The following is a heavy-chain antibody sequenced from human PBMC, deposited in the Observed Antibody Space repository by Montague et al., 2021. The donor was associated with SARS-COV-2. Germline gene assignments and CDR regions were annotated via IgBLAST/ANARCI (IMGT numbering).Heavy chain of an antibody. J-gene: IGHJ6*02. Sequence: SLRLSCAASGFTFSSYSMNWVRQAPGKGLEWVSSISSSSSYIYYADSVKGRFTISRDNAKNSLYLQMNSLRAEDTAVYYCARDTWNVWGIQGGMDVWGQGTTVTVSS. CDR3: ARDTWNVWGIQGGMDV. V-gene: IGHV3-21*01. D-gene: IGHD3-16*01. CDR1: GFTFSSYS. CDR2: ISSSSSYI.